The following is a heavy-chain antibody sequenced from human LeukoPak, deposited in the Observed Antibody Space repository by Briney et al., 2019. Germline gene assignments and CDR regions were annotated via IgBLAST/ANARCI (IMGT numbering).Heavy chain of an antibody. CDR2: INSDGSSI. J-gene: IGHJ4*02. Sequence: GGSPRLSCAASGFTFSSYWMHWVRQAPGKGLEWVSRINSDGSSISYAESVKGRFTISRDNAKNTLYLLMNSLRAEDTAVYYCVRRTFHYTGGSYFDCWGQGSLVTVSS. D-gene: IGHD2-8*02. CDR3: VRRTFHYTGGSYFDC. CDR1: GFTFSSYW. V-gene: IGHV3-74*01.